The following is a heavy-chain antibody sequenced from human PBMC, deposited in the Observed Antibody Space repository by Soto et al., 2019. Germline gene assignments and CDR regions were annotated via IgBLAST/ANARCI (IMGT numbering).Heavy chain of an antibody. CDR3: ARSGSYSTPFDS. Sequence: SETLSLTCTVSGGSISSGGYYWSWIRQHPGKGLEWIGYIYHSGSTYYNPSLESRVTISVDRSKNQFSLKLSSVTAADTAVYYGARSGSYSTPFDSWGKGTLVTVSS. D-gene: IGHD1-26*01. CDR2: IYHSGST. V-gene: IGHV4-30-2*01. J-gene: IGHJ4*02. CDR1: GGSISSGGYY.